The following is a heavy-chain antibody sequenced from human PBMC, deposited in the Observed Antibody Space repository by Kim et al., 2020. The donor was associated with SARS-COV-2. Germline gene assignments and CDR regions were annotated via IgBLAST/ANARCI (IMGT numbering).Heavy chain of an antibody. CDR1: GFTFSRYS. CDR3: ARVGTSHKANGYSQPV. Sequence: GGSLRLSCSASGFTFSRYSMNWVRQAPGKSLEWVSSISGNGSIIYYADSVKGRFTISRDNAQNSLYLQMDSLRVEDTAVYYCARVGTSHKANGYSQPVWGRGTTVSVSS. CDR2: ISGNGSII. V-gene: IGHV3-21*06. J-gene: IGHJ6*02. D-gene: IGHD2-8*01.